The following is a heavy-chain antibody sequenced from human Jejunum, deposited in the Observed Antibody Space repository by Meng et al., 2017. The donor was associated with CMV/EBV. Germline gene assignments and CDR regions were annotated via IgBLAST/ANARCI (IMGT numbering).Heavy chain of an antibody. CDR1: GLSSISSGVG. D-gene: IGHD1-26*01. J-gene: IGHJ4*02. CDR2: IYWDDDK. CDR3: ARFVGGYYPSRPDY. V-gene: IGHV2-5*02. Sequence: QITLKESGPTLVKPTQTLTLTCAFSGLSSISSGVGVGWIRQPPGKALEWLALIYWDDDKRYSPSLRSRLTITKDTSKNEVVLTMTNMDPVDTGTYYCARFVGGYYPSRPDYWGQGTLVTVSS.